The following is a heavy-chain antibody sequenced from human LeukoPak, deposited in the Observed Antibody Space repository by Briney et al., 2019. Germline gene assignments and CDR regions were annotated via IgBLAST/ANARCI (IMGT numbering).Heavy chain of an antibody. CDR1: GGSISSGDYY. D-gene: IGHD1-1*01. CDR2: IYYSGST. Sequence: SQTLSLTCTVSGGSISSGDYYWSWIRQPPGKGLEWIGYIYYSGSTYYNPSLKSRVTISVDTSKNQFSLKLSSVTAADTAVYYCARLRTGTTRFDYWGQGTLVTVSS. CDR3: ARLRTGTTRFDY. J-gene: IGHJ4*02. V-gene: IGHV4-30-4*01.